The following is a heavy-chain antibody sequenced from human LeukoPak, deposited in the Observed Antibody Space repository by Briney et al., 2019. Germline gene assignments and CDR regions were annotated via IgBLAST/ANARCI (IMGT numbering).Heavy chain of an antibody. D-gene: IGHD3-22*01. Sequence: GGSLRLSCAASGFTVSSNCMSWVRQAPGKGLEWVSIIYSGGNTYYADSVKGRFTISRDNSKNTLYLQMNSLRAEDTAVYYCAKDHRDYYDSSGYYEIVMSYFDYWGQGTLVTVSS. CDR3: AKDHRDYYDSSGYYEIVMSYFDY. CDR2: IYSGGNT. J-gene: IGHJ4*02. V-gene: IGHV3-53*01. CDR1: GFTVSSNC.